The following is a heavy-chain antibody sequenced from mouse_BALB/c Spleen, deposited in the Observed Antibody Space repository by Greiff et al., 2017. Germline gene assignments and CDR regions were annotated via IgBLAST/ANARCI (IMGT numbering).Heavy chain of an antibody. J-gene: IGHJ3*01. CDR1: GFTFSSYG. V-gene: IGHV5-6-3*01. CDR2: INSNGGST. Sequence: DVKLQESGGGLVQPGGSLKLSCAASGFTFSSYGMSWVRQTPDKRLELVATINSNGGSTYYPDSVKGRFTISRDNAKNTLYLQMSSLKSEDTAMYSCARDLYYYGSSYAGFAYWGQGTLVTVSA. D-gene: IGHD1-1*01. CDR3: ARDLYYYGSSYAGFAY.